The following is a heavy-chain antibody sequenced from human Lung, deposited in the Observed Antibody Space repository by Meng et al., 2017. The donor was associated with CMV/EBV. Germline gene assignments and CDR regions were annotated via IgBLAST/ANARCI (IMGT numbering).Heavy chain of an antibody. V-gene: IGHV3-30-3*01. J-gene: IGHJ4*02. Sequence: GGSLRLXCAASGFTFSSYAMHWVRQAPGKGLEWVAVISYDGSNKYYADSVKGRFTISRDNSKNTLYLQMNSLRAEDTAVYYCARESSGYYSYWGQGTLVTGAS. CDR1: GFTFSSYA. CDR3: ARESSGYYSY. CDR2: ISYDGSNK. D-gene: IGHD3-22*01.